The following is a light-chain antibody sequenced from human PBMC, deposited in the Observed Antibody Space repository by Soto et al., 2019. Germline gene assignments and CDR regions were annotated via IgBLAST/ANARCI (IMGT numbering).Light chain of an antibody. V-gene: IGLV1-44*01. Sequence: QSALTQPPSASGTPGQRVTVSCSGSSSNIASNTVNWYQQLPGTAPKLLIYSNDQRPSGVPDRFSASKSGTSASLAISGLQSEDEADYYCASWDDSLNGHVFGTETKVTVL. CDR3: ASWDDSLNGHV. CDR1: SSNIASNT. J-gene: IGLJ1*01. CDR2: SND.